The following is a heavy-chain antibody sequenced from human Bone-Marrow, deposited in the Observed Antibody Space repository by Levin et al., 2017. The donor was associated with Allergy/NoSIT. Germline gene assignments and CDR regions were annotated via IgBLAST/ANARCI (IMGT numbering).Heavy chain of an antibody. CDR3: ARIDFSGWYFDL. J-gene: IGHJ2*01. Sequence: NPSETLSLTCTFSGFSLTNTGMRLSWVRQSPGKALEWLARIDWDDDKFYSKSLEPRLTISKDTSKNQVVLTMTNLDPVDTATYYCARIDFSGWYFDLWGRGILVTVSA. V-gene: IGHV2-70*04. D-gene: IGHD3-10*01. CDR2: IDWDDDK. CDR1: GFSLTNTGMR.